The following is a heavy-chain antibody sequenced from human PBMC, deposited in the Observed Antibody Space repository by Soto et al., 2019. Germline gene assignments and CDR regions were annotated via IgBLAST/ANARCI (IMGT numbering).Heavy chain of an antibody. CDR1: GFTFSSYG. J-gene: IGHJ4*02. CDR3: AKGSYYRERSGYYIFDY. D-gene: IGHD3-22*01. V-gene: IGHV3-30*18. CDR2: TSYDGSNE. Sequence: QVQLVESGGGVVQPGRSLRLSCAASGFTFSSYGMHWVRQAPGEGLEWVAVTSYDGSNENYVDSVKGRFTISRDNSRNXXYLQMNSLRAEDTAVYYCAKGSYYRERSGYYIFDYWGQGTRVSVSS.